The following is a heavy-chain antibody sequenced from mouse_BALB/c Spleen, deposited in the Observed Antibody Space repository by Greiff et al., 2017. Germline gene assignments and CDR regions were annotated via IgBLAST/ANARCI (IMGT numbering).Heavy chain of an antibody. V-gene: IGHV14-3*02. CDR3: ASGYGNYEAWFAY. J-gene: IGHJ3*01. Sequence: EVQLQQSGAELVKPGASVKLSCTASGFNIKDTYMHWVKQRPEQGLEWIGRIDPANGNTKYDPKFQGKATITADTSSNTAYLQLSSLTSEDTAVYYCASGYGNYEAWFAYWGQGTLSLSLQ. CDR1: GFNIKDTY. CDR2: IDPANGNT. D-gene: IGHD2-10*02.